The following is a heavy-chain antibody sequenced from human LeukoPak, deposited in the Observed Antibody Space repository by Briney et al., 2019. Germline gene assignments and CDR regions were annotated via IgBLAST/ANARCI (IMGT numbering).Heavy chain of an antibody. Sequence: SETLSLTCAVSGGSISSSSCYWGWVRQPTGKGLEWIGSIYYSGSTYYNPSLKSRVTISVDTSKNQFSLKLSSVTAADTAVYYCAGTAASVSSDYYPHWGQRTLVTVSS. V-gene: IGHV4-39*07. J-gene: IGHJ1*01. CDR3: AGTAASVSSDYYPH. CDR2: IYYSGST. CDR1: GGSISSSSCY. D-gene: IGHD3-22*01.